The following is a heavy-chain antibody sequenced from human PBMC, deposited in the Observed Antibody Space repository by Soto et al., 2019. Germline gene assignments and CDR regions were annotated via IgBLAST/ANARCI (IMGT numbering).Heavy chain of an antibody. CDR1: GFTFSGSA. V-gene: IGHV3-73*02. CDR2: IRSKANSYAT. CDR3: TGTFEYSRSSRPY. Sequence: EVQLVESGGGLVQPGGSLKLSCAASGFTFSGSAMHWVRQASGKGLEWVGRIRSKANSYATEYASSVKGRFTISRDDSKNTAYLQMNSLKTEDTAVYYCTGTFEYSRSSRPYWGQGTLVTVSS. J-gene: IGHJ4*02. D-gene: IGHD6-6*01.